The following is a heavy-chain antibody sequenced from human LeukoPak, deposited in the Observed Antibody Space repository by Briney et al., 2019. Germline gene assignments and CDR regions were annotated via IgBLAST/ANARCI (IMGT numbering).Heavy chain of an antibody. CDR2: INPNSGGT. J-gene: IGHJ4*02. Sequence: ASVKVSCKASGYTFTGYYLHWVRQAPGQGPEWMGRINPNSGGTNYAQEFQGRVTMTRDTSINTAYMELSRLRSDDTAVYYCARETKLEWLLIFDYWGQGTLVTVSS. CDR3: ARETKLEWLLIFDY. CDR1: GYTFTGYY. V-gene: IGHV1-2*06. D-gene: IGHD3-3*01.